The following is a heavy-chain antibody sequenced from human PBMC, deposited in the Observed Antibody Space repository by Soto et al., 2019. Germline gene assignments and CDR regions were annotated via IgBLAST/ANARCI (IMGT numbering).Heavy chain of an antibody. CDR3: ASDTSGEYTPRPAIDV. J-gene: IGHJ6*02. Sequence: EVQLVQSGGGLIQPGGSLRLSCAPSGFTVKGNYVGWARQASGKGMEWVSIIFSAGVTYYTDSVKGRFTISRDNSKNTLYLQMNSLRAEDTAVYYCASDTSGEYTPRPAIDVWGQGTTVTVSS. D-gene: IGHD3-3*01. CDR2: IFSAGVT. CDR1: GFTVKGNY. V-gene: IGHV3-66*03.